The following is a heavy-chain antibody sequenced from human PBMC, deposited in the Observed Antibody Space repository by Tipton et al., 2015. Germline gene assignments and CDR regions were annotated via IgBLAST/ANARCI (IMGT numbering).Heavy chain of an antibody. Sequence: QLVQSGAEVKKPGASVKVSCKTSGYTFTNYPITWVRQAPGQGLEWMGWISTYNGNTNYAQNLQGRLTMTTDTSTSTAYMELRSLRSDDTAVYYCARAPTPGGNSHYYYGLDVWGQGTTVTVSS. CDR1: GYTFTNYP. CDR3: ARAPTPGGNSHYYYGLDV. CDR2: ISTYNGNT. V-gene: IGHV1-18*01. J-gene: IGHJ6*02. D-gene: IGHD4-23*01.